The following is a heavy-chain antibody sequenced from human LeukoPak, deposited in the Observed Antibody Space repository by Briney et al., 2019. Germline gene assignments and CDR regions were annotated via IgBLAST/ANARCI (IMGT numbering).Heavy chain of an antibody. Sequence: GGSLRLSCAASGFTFSSYWMHWVRQAPGKGLVWVSRINSDGSSTSYADSVKGRFTISRDNAKNTLYLQMNSLRAEDTAVYYCARDRAYCGGDCGVDYWGQGTLVTVSS. D-gene: IGHD2-21*02. CDR2: INSDGSST. V-gene: IGHV3-74*01. CDR1: GFTFSSYW. CDR3: ARDRAYCGGDCGVDY. J-gene: IGHJ4*02.